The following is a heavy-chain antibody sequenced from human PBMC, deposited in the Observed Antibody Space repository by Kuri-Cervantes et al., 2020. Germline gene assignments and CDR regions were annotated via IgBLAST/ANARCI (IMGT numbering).Heavy chain of an antibody. CDR1: GFSFSSYW. V-gene: IGHV3-7*03. CDR2: IKQDGSEK. CDR3: ARDPGYAHFDY. Sequence: GGSLRLSCAASGFSFSSYWMSWVRQAPGKGLEWVANIKQDGSEKYYVDSVKGRFTISRDNAKNSLYLQMNSLRAEDTAVYYCARDPGYAHFDYWGQGTLVTVSS. J-gene: IGHJ4*02. D-gene: IGHD2-2*01.